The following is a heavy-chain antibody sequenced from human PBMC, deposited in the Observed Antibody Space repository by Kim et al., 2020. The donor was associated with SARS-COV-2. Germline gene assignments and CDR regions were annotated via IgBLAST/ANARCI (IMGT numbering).Heavy chain of an antibody. CDR3: ARYRYEVAGTSLPYYYYGMDV. V-gene: IGHV3-53*01. CDR1: GFTVSSNY. D-gene: IGHD6-19*01. CDR2: SYSGGST. Sequence: GGSLRLSCAASGFTVSSNYMSWVRQAPGKGLEWVSVSYSGGSTYYADSVKGRFTISRDNSKNTLYLQMNSLRAEDTAMYYCARYRYEVAGTSLPYYYYGMDVWGQGTAVTVSS. J-gene: IGHJ6*02.